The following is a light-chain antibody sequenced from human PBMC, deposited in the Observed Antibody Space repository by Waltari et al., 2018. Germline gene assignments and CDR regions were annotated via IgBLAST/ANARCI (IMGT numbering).Light chain of an antibody. J-gene: IGLJ3*02. CDR1: ASYVGTYKS. Sequence: QSALTQPASVSGSAGQSVTISCRETASYVGTYKSVPWYQQHPGKAPKRILSGGSSRFSGSKSGNPASLTISGLQAEDEAHYYCCSYAGSGPWVFGGGTKLTVL. V-gene: IGLV2-23*01. CDR3: CSYAGSGPWV. CDR2: GG.